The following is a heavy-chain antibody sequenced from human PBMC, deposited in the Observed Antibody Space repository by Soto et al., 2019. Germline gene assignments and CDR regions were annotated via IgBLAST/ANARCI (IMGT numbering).Heavy chain of an antibody. D-gene: IGHD5-18*01. CDR2: ISYDGSLK. CDR3: VSDHRYGHASVPNS. Sequence: QAQLVESGGGVVQPGRSLRLSCAASGFAFSSYGMHWVRQAPGTGLEWVAVISYDGSLKHYADSVKGRFTISRDNSKNKLLLQMSSLRAEDTAVYYCVSDHRYGHASVPNSRGQGTLVIVSS. CDR1: GFAFSSYG. J-gene: IGHJ5*01. V-gene: IGHV3-30*03.